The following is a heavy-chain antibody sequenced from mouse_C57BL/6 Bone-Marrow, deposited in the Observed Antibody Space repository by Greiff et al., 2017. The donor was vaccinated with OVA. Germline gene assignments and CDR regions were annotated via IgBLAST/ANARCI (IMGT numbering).Heavy chain of an antibody. D-gene: IGHD1-1*01. CDR2: INPNYGTT. CDR3: AREGIITTVEGFAY. J-gene: IGHJ3*01. Sequence: EVKLVESGPELVKPGASVKISCKASGYSFTDYNMNWVKQSNGKSLEWIGVINPNYGTTSYNQKFKGKATLTVDQSSSTAYMQLNSLTSEDSAVYYCAREGIITTVEGFAYWGQGTLVTVSA. V-gene: IGHV1-39*01. CDR1: GYSFTDYN.